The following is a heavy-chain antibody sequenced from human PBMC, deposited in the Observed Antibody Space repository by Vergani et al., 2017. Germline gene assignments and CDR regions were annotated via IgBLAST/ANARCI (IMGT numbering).Heavy chain of an antibody. CDR2: ISWNSGSI. CDR3: TRDDAHYYGSGSFDY. CDR1: GFTFDDYA. J-gene: IGHJ4*02. Sequence: EVQLVESGGGLVQPGRSLRLSCAASGFTFDDYAMHWVRQAPGKGLEWVSGISWNSGSIGYADSVKGRFTISRDNAKNSLYLQMNSLRAEDTALYYCTRDDAHYYGSGSFDYWGQGTLVTVSS. V-gene: IGHV3-9*01. D-gene: IGHD3-10*01.